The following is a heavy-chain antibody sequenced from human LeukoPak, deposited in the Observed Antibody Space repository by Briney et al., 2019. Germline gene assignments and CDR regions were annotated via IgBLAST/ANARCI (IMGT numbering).Heavy chain of an antibody. CDR2: INPNSGGT. V-gene: IGHV1-2*02. D-gene: IGHD3-10*01. CDR1: GYTFTGYY. J-gene: IGHJ4*02. Sequence: ASVKVSCKVSGYTFTGYYMHWVRQAPGQGLEWMGWINPNSGGTNYAQKFQGRVTMTRDTSISTAYMELSRLRSDDTAVYYCARETFGSGSYPVFDYWGQGTLVTVSS. CDR3: ARETFGSGSYPVFDY.